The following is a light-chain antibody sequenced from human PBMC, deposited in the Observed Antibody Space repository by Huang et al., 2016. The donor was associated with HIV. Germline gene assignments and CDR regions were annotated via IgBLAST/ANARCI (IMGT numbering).Light chain of an antibody. CDR3: HQRGDWPLT. J-gene: IGKJ4*01. CDR2: GAS. Sequence: DIVLTQSPATLSLSPGERATLSCRAGQSVSADLAWYQQKPGQSPRLLIHGASNRATGIPTRFSGRGSGTDFTLTISSLEPEDFAVYYCHQRGDWPLTFGGGTKVEIK. CDR1: QSVSAD. V-gene: IGKV3-11*01.